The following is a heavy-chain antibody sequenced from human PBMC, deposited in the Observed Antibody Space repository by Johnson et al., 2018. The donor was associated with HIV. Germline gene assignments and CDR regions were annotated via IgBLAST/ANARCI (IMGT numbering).Heavy chain of an antibody. CDR1: GFTFQDHD. D-gene: IGHD3-10*01. V-gene: IGHV3-9*01. CDR2: INWNSDTI. CDR3: ARDKRAGDGTFEV. Sequence: VLLVESGGGLVQPGGSLRLSCAASGFTFQDHDMHWVRQAPGKGLEWVSGINWNSDTIGYADSVKGRLTISRDNAKHSLYVQMNSLRPDDTALYYCARDKRAGDGTFEVWGQGTMVTFSS. J-gene: IGHJ3*01.